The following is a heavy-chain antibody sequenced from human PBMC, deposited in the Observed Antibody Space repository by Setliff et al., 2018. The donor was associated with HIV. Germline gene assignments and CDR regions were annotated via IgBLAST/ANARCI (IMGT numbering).Heavy chain of an antibody. CDR3: AREPIVTTRQGFFDL. CDR2: INQSGDT. V-gene: IGHV4-34*01. CDR1: GGSFSGHQ. Sequence: LSLPCAVYGGSFSGHQWSWIRQPPGEGLEWIGEINQSGDTNYKPSLKSRVTISIDTSKNQFSLKLSSVTAADTAVYYCAREPIVTTRQGFFDLWGQGMLVTV. J-gene: IGHJ4*02. D-gene: IGHD5-12*01.